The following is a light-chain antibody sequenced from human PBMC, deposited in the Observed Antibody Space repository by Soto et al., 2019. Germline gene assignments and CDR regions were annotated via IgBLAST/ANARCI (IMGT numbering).Light chain of an antibody. Sequence: RIPHTPSSLSTSPGDRFTITCRLSQGISSDLAWYQQKPGKAPKHLIYAASNLQSEVPSRFSGSGSGTDFTLTISCLQSEYFATYYCQEYYSHPSPLGQGTRLEIK. CDR2: AAS. CDR1: QGISSD. CDR3: QEYYSHPSP. J-gene: IGKJ5*01. V-gene: IGKV1-8*01.